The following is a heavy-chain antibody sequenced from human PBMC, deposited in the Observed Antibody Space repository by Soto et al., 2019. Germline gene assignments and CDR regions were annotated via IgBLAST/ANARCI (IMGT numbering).Heavy chain of an antibody. CDR3: ARVRGWFDP. Sequence: QVQLQQWGAGLLKPSETLSLTCAVYGGSFSGYYWNWIPQPPGKGLGWIGEIDHSGYTNYNPSLKSGGTIAVDTSQNQFALRLTSVTAADTAVYYCARVRGWFDPWGQGPLVTVSS. V-gene: IGHV4-34*01. D-gene: IGHD3-3*01. CDR1: GGSFSGYY. J-gene: IGHJ5*02. CDR2: IDHSGYT.